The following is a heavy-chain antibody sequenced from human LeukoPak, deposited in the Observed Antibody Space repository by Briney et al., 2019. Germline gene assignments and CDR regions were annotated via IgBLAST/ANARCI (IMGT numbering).Heavy chain of an antibody. V-gene: IGHV1-69*04. CDR3: ARDQGLTAPPPYGMDV. D-gene: IGHD6-19*01. CDR1: GGTFSGSA. J-gene: IGHJ6*02. CDR2: IIPILNIT. Sequence: ASVKVSCKASGGTFSGSAITWVRQALGQGLEWMGRIIPILNITNYAQKFQGRVTISADTSTSTAYMELSGLRSNEAAVYYCARDQGLTAPPPYGMDVWGQGTTVTVSS.